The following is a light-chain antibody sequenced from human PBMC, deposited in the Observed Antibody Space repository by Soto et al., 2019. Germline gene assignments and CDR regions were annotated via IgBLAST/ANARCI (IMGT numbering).Light chain of an antibody. CDR1: QSLLHTNGYNY. CDR2: LGS. Sequence: DVVLTQSPLSLPVTPGEPASISCRSSQSLLHTNGYNYLDWYLQKPGQSPQLLIYLGSSRASGVPDRFSGSGSGTDFTLKISRMEAEDVGVYYCMQPLQAPWTFGQGTKVEV. CDR3: MQPLQAPWT. J-gene: IGKJ1*01. V-gene: IGKV2-28*01.